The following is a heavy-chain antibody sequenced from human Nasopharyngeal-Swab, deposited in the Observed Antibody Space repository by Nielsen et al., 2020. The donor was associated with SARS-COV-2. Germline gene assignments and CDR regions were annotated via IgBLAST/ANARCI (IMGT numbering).Heavy chain of an antibody. CDR1: GFTFSSYA. Sequence: SLKISCAASGFTFSSYAMHWVRQAPGKGLEWVAVISYDGSNKYYADSVKGRFTISRDNSKNTLYLQMNSLRAEDTAVYYCARDRDVVVVAATPGVCDYWGQGTLVTVSS. V-gene: IGHV3-30-3*01. CDR2: ISYDGSNK. CDR3: ARDRDVVVVAATPGVCDY. J-gene: IGHJ4*02. D-gene: IGHD2-15*01.